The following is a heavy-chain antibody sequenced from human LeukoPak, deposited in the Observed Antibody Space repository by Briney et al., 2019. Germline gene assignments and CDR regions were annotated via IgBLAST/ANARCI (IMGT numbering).Heavy chain of an antibody. J-gene: IGHJ4*02. V-gene: IGHV1-24*01. CDR1: GYTLTELS. CDR2: FDPEDGET. Sequence: ASVKVSCKVSGYTLTELSMHWVRQAPGKGLEWMGGFDPEDGETIYAQKFQGRDTMTEDTSTDTAYMELSSLRSEDTAVYYCATPARRLRDGNYFDYWGQGTLVTVSS. D-gene: IGHD2-21*02. CDR3: ATPARRLRDGNYFDY.